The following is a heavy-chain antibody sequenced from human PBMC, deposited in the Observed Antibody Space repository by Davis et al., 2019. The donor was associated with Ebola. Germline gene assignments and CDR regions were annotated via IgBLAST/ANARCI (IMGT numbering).Heavy chain of an antibody. V-gene: IGHV3-9*01. J-gene: IGHJ4*02. CDR1: GFTFDDYA. CDR3: AMPDCSGADCFSVYIKS. D-gene: IGHD2-21*02. Sequence: SLKISCAASGFTFDDYAMHWVRQAPGKGLEWVSGISWNSGSIGYADSVKGRFTISRDNSDNMLYLQMNSLRAEDTAVYYCAMPDCSGADCFSVYIKSWGQGTLVTVSS. CDR2: ISWNSGSI.